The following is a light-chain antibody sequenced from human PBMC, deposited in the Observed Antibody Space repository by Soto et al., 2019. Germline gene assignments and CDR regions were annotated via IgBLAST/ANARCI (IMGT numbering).Light chain of an antibody. CDR3: QQYDDYPLT. CDR1: QSISKW. Sequence: DFQMTQSPSTLSASVGDTVTITCRARQSISKWLAWYQQKPGKAPKLLIFDASSLKSGVPSRFSGSGSGTEFTLIINSLQPDDFATYFCQQYDDYPLTFGGGTKVDIK. V-gene: IGKV1-5*01. J-gene: IGKJ4*01. CDR2: DAS.